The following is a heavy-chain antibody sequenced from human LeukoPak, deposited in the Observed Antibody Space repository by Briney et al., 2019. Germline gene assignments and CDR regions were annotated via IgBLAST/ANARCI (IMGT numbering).Heavy chain of an antibody. CDR1: GGSISSSSYY. D-gene: IGHD6-19*01. CDR3: AKDEVAGTYNWFDP. V-gene: IGHV4-39*01. J-gene: IGHJ5*02. Sequence: SETLSLTCTVSGGSISSSSYYWGWIRQPPGKGLEWIGSIYYSGSTYYNPSLKSRVTISADTSKNQFSLKLSSVTAADTAVYYCAKDEVAGTYNWFDPWGQGTLVTVSS. CDR2: IYYSGST.